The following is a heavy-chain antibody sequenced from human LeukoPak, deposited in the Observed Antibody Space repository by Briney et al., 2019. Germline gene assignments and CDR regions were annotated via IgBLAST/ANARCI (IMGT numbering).Heavy chain of an antibody. CDR3: ARDNSSSWLNWFDP. Sequence: GGSLRLSCVASGFTFSSYEMNWVRQAPGKGLEWVSYISSSGSTIYYADSVKGRFTISRDNAKNSLYLQMNSLRAEDTAVYYCARDNSSSWLNWFDPWGQGTLVTVSS. CDR2: ISSSGSTI. D-gene: IGHD6-13*01. CDR1: GFTFSSYE. J-gene: IGHJ5*02. V-gene: IGHV3-48*03.